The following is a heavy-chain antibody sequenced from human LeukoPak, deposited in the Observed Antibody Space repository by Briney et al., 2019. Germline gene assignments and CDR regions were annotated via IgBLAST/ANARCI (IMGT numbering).Heavy chain of an antibody. D-gene: IGHD2-2*01. J-gene: IGHJ4*02. CDR3: AIVVVPAATPMRFDY. Sequence: GASVKASCKVSGYTLTELSMHWVRQAPGKGLEWMGGFDPEDGETIYAQKFQGRVTMTEDTSTDTAYMELSSLRSEDTAVYYCAIVVVPAATPMRFDYWGQGTLVTVSS. CDR2: FDPEDGET. CDR1: GYTLTELS. V-gene: IGHV1-24*01.